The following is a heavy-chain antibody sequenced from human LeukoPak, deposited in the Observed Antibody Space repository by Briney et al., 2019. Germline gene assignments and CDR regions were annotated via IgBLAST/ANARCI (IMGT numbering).Heavy chain of an antibody. J-gene: IGHJ4*02. CDR3: AREDYHGSGSPDY. Sequence: PGGSLRLSCAASGFTVSSNYMSWVRQAPGKGLEWVSVIYSGGSTYYADSVKGRFTISRDNSKNTLYLQMNSLRAEDTAVYYCAREDYHGSGSPDYWGQGTLVTVSS. CDR2: IYSGGST. V-gene: IGHV3-53*01. CDR1: GFTVSSNY. D-gene: IGHD3-10*01.